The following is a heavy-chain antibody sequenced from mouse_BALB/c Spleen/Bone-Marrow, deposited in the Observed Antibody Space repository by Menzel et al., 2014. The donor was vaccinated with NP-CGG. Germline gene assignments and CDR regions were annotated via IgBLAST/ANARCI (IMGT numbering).Heavy chain of an antibody. V-gene: IGHV5-2*03. CDR3: ARQGDYGSSWFAY. D-gene: IGHD1-1*01. CDR1: EYEFPSHA. CDR2: INSDGGST. J-gene: IGHJ3*01. Sequence: EVKLVESGGGLVQPGESLKLSCESNEYEFPSHAMSWVRKTPEKRLALVAAINSDGGSTFYPDTMERRFIISRDNTKKTPYLQMSSLRSEDTALYYCARQGDYGSSWFAYWGQGTLVTVSA.